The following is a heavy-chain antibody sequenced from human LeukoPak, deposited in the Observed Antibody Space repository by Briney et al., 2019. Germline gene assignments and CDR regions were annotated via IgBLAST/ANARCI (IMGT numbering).Heavy chain of an antibody. Sequence: SETLSLTCTVSGGPISSSPGPGSGSPQGRAWSGLGTSNSGRPNYNPSLKSRVSMSLETSKNQFSLKLRSVTAADTAVYYCARRFAVNPRYAFDIWGQGTMVTVSS. D-gene: IGHD4-17*01. J-gene: IGHJ3*02. V-gene: IGHV4-59*08. CDR1: GGPISSSP. CDR2: SNSGRP. CDR3: ARRFAVNPRYAFDI.